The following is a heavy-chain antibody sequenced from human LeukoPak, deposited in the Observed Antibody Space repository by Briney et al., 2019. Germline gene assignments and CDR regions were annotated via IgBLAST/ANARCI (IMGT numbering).Heavy chain of an antibody. CDR2: ISSSGSTI. V-gene: IGHV3-11*01. Sequence: PGRSLRLSCAASGFSFEDSVMHWIRQAPGKGLEWVSYISSSGSTIYYADSVKGRFTISRDNAKNSLYLQMNSLRAEDTAVYYCARAHTMIVVRPFDYWGQGTLVTVSS. J-gene: IGHJ4*02. CDR1: GFSFEDSV. D-gene: IGHD3-22*01. CDR3: ARAHTMIVVRPFDY.